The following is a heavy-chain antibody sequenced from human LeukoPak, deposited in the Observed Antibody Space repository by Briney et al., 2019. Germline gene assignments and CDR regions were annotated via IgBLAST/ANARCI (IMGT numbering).Heavy chain of an antibody. D-gene: IGHD1-1*01. Sequence: GRSLRLSCAASGFTFSSYAVHWVRQAPGKGLEWVAVISYDGSNKYYADSVKGRFTISRDNSKNTLYLQMNSLRAEDTAVYYCARTLDERGFDYWGQGTLVTVSS. J-gene: IGHJ4*02. V-gene: IGHV3-30-3*01. CDR3: ARTLDERGFDY. CDR1: GFTFSSYA. CDR2: ISYDGSNK.